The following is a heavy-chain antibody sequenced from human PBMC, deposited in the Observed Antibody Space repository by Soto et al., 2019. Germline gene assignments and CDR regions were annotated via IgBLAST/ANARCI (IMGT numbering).Heavy chain of an antibody. CDR1: GYTFTGYY. D-gene: IGHD3-10*01. Sequence: ASVKVSFKASGYTFTGYYMHWLRQAPGQGLEWMGWINPNSGCTNYAQKFQGWVTMTRDTSISTAYMELSRLRSDDTAVYYCARGGRRSRGGWFDPWGQGTLVTVSS. J-gene: IGHJ5*02. CDR2: INPNSGCT. CDR3: ARGGRRSRGGWFDP. V-gene: IGHV1-2*04.